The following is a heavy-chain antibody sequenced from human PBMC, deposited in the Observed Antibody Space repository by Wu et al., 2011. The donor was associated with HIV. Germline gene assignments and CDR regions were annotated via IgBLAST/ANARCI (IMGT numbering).Heavy chain of an antibody. J-gene: IGHJ4*02. D-gene: IGHD3/OR15-3a*01. V-gene: IGHV1-2*02. CDR1: GYTFTGYY. CDR2: INPNSGGT. Sequence: QVQLVQSGAEVKKPGASVRVSCKASGYTFTGYYIHWVRQAPGQGLEWMGWINPNSGGTNYAQKFQGRVTMTRDTSISTAYMQLSRLRSDDTAVYYCARRTDGRRYYFDYWGQGTLVIVTS. CDR3: ARRTDGRRYYFDY.